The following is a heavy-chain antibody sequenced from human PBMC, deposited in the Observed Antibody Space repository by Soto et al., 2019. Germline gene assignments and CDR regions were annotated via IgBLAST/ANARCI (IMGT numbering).Heavy chain of an antibody. V-gene: IGHV3-11*01. J-gene: IGHJ4*02. CDR2: INGDGTTI. D-gene: IGHD1-1*01. CDR1: GFSFSDYY. CDR3: ARGMTERNILYYLDY. Sequence: NPGGSLRLSCAASGFSFSDYYMNWVRQAPGKGLEWVSYINGDGTTIYYADSVKGRFTISRDNAKKSLYLQMNSLRAEDTAVYFCARGMTERNILYYLDYWGQGSLVTVSS.